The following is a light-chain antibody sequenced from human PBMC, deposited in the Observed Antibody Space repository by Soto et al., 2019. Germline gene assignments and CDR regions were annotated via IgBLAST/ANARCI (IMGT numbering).Light chain of an antibody. CDR1: QSVSSSF. Sequence: DIVLTQSPGTLSLSPGERATLSCRASQSVSSSFLAWYQQKPGQAPRLLIYGASSRATGIPDRFSGSGSGTDLTLTISRLEPEDFAVYYCQQYRSSPITFGQGTRLE. CDR2: GAS. J-gene: IGKJ5*01. V-gene: IGKV3-20*01. CDR3: QQYRSSPIT.